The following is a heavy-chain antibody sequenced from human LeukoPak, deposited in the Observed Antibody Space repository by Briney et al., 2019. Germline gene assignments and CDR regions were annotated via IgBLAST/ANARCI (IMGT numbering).Heavy chain of an antibody. CDR3: ARVWELRYYGTDV. CDR2: ISSSSSYI. D-gene: IGHD1-26*01. J-gene: IGHJ6*02. Sequence: PGGSVRLSCAASGFTFSSYSMKWVRQAPGKGLEWVSSISSSSSYIYYADSVKGRFTISRDNAKNSLYLQMNSLRAEDTAVYYCARVWELRYYGTDVWGQGTTVTVSS. V-gene: IGHV3-21*01. CDR1: GFTFSSYS.